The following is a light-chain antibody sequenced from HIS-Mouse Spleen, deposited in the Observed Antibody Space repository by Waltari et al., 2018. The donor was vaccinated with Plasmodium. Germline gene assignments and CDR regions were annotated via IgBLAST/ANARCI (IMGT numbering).Light chain of an antibody. J-gene: IGKJ2*01. V-gene: IGKV3-20*01. Sequence: EIVLTQSPGTLSLSPGERATLSCRASQSVSSSYLAWYQQKPGQAPRLLIDGASSRATGIPDRVSGSGSGTDFTLTISRLEPEDFAVYYCQQYGSSYTFGQGTKLEIK. CDR1: QSVSSSY. CDR3: QQYGSSYT. CDR2: GAS.